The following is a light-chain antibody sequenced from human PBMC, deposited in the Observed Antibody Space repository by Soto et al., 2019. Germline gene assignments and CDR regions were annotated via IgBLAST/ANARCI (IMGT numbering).Light chain of an antibody. Sequence: QSVLTQPLSASLSPGQSVTISCTGTSSDVGGYNYVSWYKQHPGKAPKLMIFEVSKRPLGVPDRFSGSKSGNTASLTVSGLQAEDEADYYCSSYSGSNIYVFGSGTKVTVL. J-gene: IGLJ1*01. CDR1: SSDVGGYNY. CDR2: EVS. V-gene: IGLV2-8*01. CDR3: SSYSGSNIYV.